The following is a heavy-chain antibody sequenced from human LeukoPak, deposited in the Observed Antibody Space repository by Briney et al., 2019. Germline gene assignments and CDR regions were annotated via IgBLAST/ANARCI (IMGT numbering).Heavy chain of an antibody. V-gene: IGHV3-15*01. CDR3: STASPTMVRGVLSSY. J-gene: IGHJ4*02. CDR1: GFTFSNAW. D-gene: IGHD3-10*01. CDR2: IKSKTDGGTT. Sequence: GGSLRLSCAASGFTFSNAWMSWVRQAPGKGLEWVGRIKSKTDGGTTDYAAPVKGRFTISRDDSKNTLYLQMSSLKTEDTAVYYCSTASPTMVRGVLSSYWGQGTLVTVSS.